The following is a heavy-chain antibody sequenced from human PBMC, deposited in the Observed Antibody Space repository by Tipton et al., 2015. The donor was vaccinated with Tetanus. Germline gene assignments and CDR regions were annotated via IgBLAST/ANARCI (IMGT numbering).Heavy chain of an antibody. Sequence: TLSLTCAVYGASFSDYYWSWIRQALGKGLEWIGEINHSGNTNHNPSLKSRVTISADTTKNLFSLKLRSVTAADAAVYFCARDDGCAGLTSWGQGALVDVST. CDR1: GASFSDYY. CDR2: INHSGNT. D-gene: IGHD6-13*01. J-gene: IGHJ5*02. CDR3: ARDDGCAGLTS. V-gene: IGHV4-34*01.